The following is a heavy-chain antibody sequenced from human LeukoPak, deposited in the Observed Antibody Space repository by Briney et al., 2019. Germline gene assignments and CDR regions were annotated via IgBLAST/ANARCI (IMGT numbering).Heavy chain of an antibody. CDR3: ARGVAGQQLVQYYYYYYYMDV. CDR2: MNANSGKT. CDR1: GYTFTSYE. J-gene: IGHJ6*03. D-gene: IGHD6-13*01. V-gene: IGHV1-8*03. Sequence: ASVKVSCKASGYTFTSYEINWVRQGIGQGLERMGWMNANSGKTGYAQKFQGRVTITRNTSISTAYMELSSLRSEDTAVYYCARGVAGQQLVQYYYYYYYMDVWGKGTTVTVSS.